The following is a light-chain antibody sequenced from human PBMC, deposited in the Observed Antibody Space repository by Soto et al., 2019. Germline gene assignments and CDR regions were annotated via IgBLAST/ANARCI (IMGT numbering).Light chain of an antibody. Sequence: DIQMTQSPSFVSASIGDRVTITCRASQGIGRWLAWYQQVPGRAPRLLIFPASLFQSGVSSRFRGSGSGTDFTLTITSLQPEDFATYFCLQANNFPVTFGEGTKVEMK. CDR2: PAS. CDR3: LQANNFPVT. CDR1: QGIGRW. J-gene: IGKJ4*01. V-gene: IGKV1-12*01.